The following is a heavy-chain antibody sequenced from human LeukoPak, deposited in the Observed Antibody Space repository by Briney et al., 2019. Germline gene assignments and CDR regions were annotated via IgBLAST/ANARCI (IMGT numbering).Heavy chain of an antibody. D-gene: IGHD1-26*01. V-gene: IGHV3-30*04. CDR2: VGNDEKTI. CDR3: AREGQMGATPFDY. Sequence: GGSLRLSCVASGFTFTGHSMHWVRQAPGKGLEWVAVVGNDEKTIFYADSLKGRFTISRDNSKNALFLQMNSLRDEDTAVYYCAREGQMGATPFDYWGQGSLVTVSS. J-gene: IGHJ4*02. CDR1: GFTFTGHS.